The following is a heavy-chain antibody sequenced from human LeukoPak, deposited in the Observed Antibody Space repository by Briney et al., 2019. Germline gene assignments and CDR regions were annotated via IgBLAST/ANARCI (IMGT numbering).Heavy chain of an antibody. CDR1: GYTFTNYY. CDR3: ARDYGRAKPGTISFQFDY. D-gene: IGHD1-14*01. J-gene: IGHJ4*02. Sequence: ASVKVSCKASGYTFTNYYMHWVRQAPGQGLERMGRINPNSGGTNYAQKFQGRVTMTRDTSISTAYMELSRLRSDDTAVYYCARDYGRAKPGTISFQFDYWGQGTLVTVSS. V-gene: IGHV1-2*06. CDR2: INPNSGGT.